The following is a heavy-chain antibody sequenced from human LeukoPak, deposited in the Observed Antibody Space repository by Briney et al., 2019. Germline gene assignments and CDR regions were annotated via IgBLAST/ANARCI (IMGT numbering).Heavy chain of an antibody. CDR3: ARDSTGFDY. CDR2: IWYDGGNK. Sequence: LEGVVVIWYDGGNKYYADSVKGRFTISRDNPKNTLYLQMNSLRAEDTAVYYCARDSTGFDYWGQGTLVTVSS. J-gene: IGHJ4*02. V-gene: IGHV3-33*01.